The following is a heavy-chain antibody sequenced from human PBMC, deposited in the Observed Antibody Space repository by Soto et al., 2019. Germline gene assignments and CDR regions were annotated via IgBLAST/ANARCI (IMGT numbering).Heavy chain of an antibody. CDR1: GGTFSSYA. Sequence: ASVKVSCKASGGTFSSYAISWVRQAPGQGLEWMGGIIPIFGTANYAQKFQGRVTITADESTSTAYMELSSLRSEDTAVYYCARGVVVVTFSAFDIWGQGTMVTVSS. V-gene: IGHV1-69*13. J-gene: IGHJ3*02. D-gene: IGHD2-21*02. CDR3: ARGVVVVTFSAFDI. CDR2: IIPIFGTA.